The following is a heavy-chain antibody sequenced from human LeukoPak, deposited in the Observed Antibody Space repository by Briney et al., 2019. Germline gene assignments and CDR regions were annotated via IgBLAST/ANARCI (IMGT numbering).Heavy chain of an antibody. CDR2: SKPKAAGGTT. V-gene: IGHV3-15*01. CDR1: GFTFSDAW. CDR3: TTLRTV. D-gene: IGHD3/OR15-3a*01. J-gene: IGHJ4*02. Sequence: PGGSLRLSCAASGFTFSDAWKHWAGHAPGKGLEWVGRSKPKAAGGTTESAAPVTGRFTISRDDSKKMVFLQMNSLTTEDTAVYYCTTLRTVWGQGTLVTVSS.